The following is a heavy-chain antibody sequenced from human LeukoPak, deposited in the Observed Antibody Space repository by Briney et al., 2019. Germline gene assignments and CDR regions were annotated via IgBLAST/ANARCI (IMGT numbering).Heavy chain of an antibody. CDR3: AKDLRGSNAFDF. CDR2: ISPSGDNT. CDR1: GFTFNSYT. Sequence: PGGSLRLSCAASGFTFNSYTMHWVRQAPGKGLEWVSTISPSGDNTYFADSVKGRFTISRDNSKDTLVLQLNSLRAEDTALYYCAKDLRGSNAFDFRGQGTLVTVSS. V-gene: IGHV3-23*01. D-gene: IGHD6-13*01. J-gene: IGHJ4*02.